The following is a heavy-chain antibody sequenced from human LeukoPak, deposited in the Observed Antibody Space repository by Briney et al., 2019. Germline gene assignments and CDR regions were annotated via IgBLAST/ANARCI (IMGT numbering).Heavy chain of an antibody. J-gene: IGHJ4*02. Sequence: GGSLRPSCAASGFTFSSYDMNWVRQAPGKGLEWVSGIGGSGGSTYYADSVKGRFTISRDNSKSTLYLQMTSLRAEDTAVYYCAKDFHGAAFDYWGQGTLVTVSS. D-gene: IGHD4-17*01. CDR1: GFTFSSYD. CDR3: AKDFHGAAFDY. V-gene: IGHV3-23*01. CDR2: IGGSGGST.